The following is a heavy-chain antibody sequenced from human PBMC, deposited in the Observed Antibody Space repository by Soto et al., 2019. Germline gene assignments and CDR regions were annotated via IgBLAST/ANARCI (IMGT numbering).Heavy chain of an antibody. J-gene: IGHJ4*02. CDR3: ARGSCYDFWSGYCDHFDY. Sequence: QLQLQESGPGLVKPSETLSLTCTVSGGSISSSSYYWGWIRQPPGKGLEWIGSIYYSGSTYYNPSLKSRVTISVDTSKNQFSLKLSSVTAADTAVYYCARGSCYDFWSGYCDHFDYWGQGTLVTVSS. CDR2: IYYSGST. CDR1: GGSISSSSYY. D-gene: IGHD3-3*01. V-gene: IGHV4-39*01.